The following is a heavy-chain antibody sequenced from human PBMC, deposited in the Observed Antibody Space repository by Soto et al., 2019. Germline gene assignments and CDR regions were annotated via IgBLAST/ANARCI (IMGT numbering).Heavy chain of an antibody. CDR3: ANFDY. V-gene: IGHV3-23*01. CDR2: ISGSGGST. J-gene: IGHJ4*02. Sequence: EVQLLESGGGLVQPGGSLRLSCAASGFTFSSYAMSWVRQAPGKGLEWVSAISGSGGSTYYADSVKGRFTISRDNSKNTPYLPMNSPGAEEKGVYYCANFDYWGQGTLVTVSS. CDR1: GFTFSSYA.